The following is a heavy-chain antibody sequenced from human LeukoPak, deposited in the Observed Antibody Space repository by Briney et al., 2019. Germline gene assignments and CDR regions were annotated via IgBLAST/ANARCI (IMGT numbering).Heavy chain of an antibody. CDR2: INPSGGST. D-gene: IGHD3-3*01. Sequence: GASVKVSCKASGYTLTSYYMHWVRQAPGQGLEWMGIINPSGGSTSYAQKFQGRVTMTRDTSTSTVYMELSSLRSEGTAVYYCARGPPTFTIFGVSLFNFDYWGQGTLVTVSS. CDR1: GYTLTSYY. V-gene: IGHV1-46*01. CDR3: ARGPPTFTIFGVSLFNFDY. J-gene: IGHJ4*02.